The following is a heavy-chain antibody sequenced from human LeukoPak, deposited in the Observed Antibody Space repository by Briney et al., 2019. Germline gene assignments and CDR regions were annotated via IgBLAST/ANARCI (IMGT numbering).Heavy chain of an antibody. CDR1: GFTFSSYS. V-gene: IGHV3-48*04. CDR2: ISSSGSTI. Sequence: GGSLRLSCAASGFTFSSYSMSWIRQAPGKGLEWVSYISSSGSTIYYADSVKGRFAISRDNAKNSLYLQMNSLRAEDTAVYYCARDYYDSSGYYYFDYRGQGTLVTVSS. D-gene: IGHD3-22*01. J-gene: IGHJ4*02. CDR3: ARDYYDSSGYYYFDY.